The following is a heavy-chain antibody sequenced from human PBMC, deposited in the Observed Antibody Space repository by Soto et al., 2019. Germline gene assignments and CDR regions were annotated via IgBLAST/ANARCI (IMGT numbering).Heavy chain of an antibody. CDR2: IYSGGST. J-gene: IGHJ1*01. CDR1: GFTVSSNY. CDR3: ASKSAYEYFQH. Sequence: EVQLVESGGGLVQPGGSLRLSCAASGFTVSSNYMSWVRQAPGKGLEWGAVIYSGGSTYYADSVKGRFTISRDNSKNTLYLQMNSLRAEDTAVYYCASKSAYEYFQHWGQGTLVTVSS. V-gene: IGHV3-66*01.